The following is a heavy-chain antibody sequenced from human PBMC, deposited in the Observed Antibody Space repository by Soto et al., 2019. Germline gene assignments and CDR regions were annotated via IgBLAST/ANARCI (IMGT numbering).Heavy chain of an antibody. V-gene: IGHV4-31*03. CDR3: ASRSGYRSPNYAFDF. D-gene: IGHD6-13*01. Sequence: QVQLQESGPGLVKPSQTLSLTCTVSGGSISSGGYYWSWIRQHPGKGLEWIGYIYYSGSTYYNPSLKSRVTRSVHTSKNQFSLELGSGPAAGTAVFYAASRSGYRSPNYAFDFLGQGTMVTVSS. CDR1: GGSISSGGYY. CDR2: IYYSGST. J-gene: IGHJ3*01.